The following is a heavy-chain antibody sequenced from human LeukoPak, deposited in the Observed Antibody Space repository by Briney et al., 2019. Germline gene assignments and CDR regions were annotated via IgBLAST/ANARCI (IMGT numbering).Heavy chain of an antibody. CDR3: AKDSEQWLVRYYYYGMDV. D-gene: IGHD6-19*01. Sequence: GGSLRLSCAASGFTFSSYGMHWVRQAPGKGLEWVAVISYDGSNKYYADSVKGRFTISRDNSKNTLYLQMNSLRAEDTAVYYCAKDSEQWLVRYYYYGMDVWGQGTTVTVSS. V-gene: IGHV3-30*18. CDR2: ISYDGSNK. CDR1: GFTFSSYG. J-gene: IGHJ6*02.